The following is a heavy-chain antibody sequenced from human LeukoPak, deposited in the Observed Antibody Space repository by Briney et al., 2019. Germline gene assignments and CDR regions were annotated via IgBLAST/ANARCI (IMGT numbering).Heavy chain of an antibody. D-gene: IGHD6-13*01. V-gene: IGHV3-30-3*01. Sequence: GGSLRLSCAASGFTFSSYAMHWVRQAPGKGLEWVAVISYDGSNKYYADSVKGRFTISRDNSKNTLYLQMNSLRAEDTAVYYCARDIDVAAAGKGAGMDVWGQGTTVTVSS. CDR1: GFTFSSYA. CDR3: ARDIDVAAAGKGAGMDV. CDR2: ISYDGSNK. J-gene: IGHJ6*02.